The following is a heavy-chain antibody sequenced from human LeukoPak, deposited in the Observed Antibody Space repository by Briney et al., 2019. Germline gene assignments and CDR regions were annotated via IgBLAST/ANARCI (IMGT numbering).Heavy chain of an antibody. CDR1: GGSFSGYY. V-gene: IGHV4-34*01. D-gene: IGHD2-15*01. J-gene: IGHJ4*02. CDR3: ASWNCSGGSCSFDY. CDR2: INHSGST. Sequence: NPSETLSLTCAVYGGSFSGYYWSWIRQPPGKGLEWIGEINHSGSTNYNPSLKSRVTISVDTSKNLHSLKLSAVADPDTAVYYCASWNCSGGSCSFDYWGQGTLVTVSS.